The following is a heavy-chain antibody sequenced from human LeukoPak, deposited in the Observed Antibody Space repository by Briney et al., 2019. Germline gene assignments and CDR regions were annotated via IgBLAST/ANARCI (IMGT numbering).Heavy chain of an antibody. Sequence: PSQTLSLTCTVSGGSISSGSYYWSWIRQPAGKGLDWIGRIYTSGRTNYSPSLKSRVTMSVHTSKNQFSLKLSSVTAADTAVYYCARPQGYQLLDFEYWGQGTLVTVSS. CDR2: IYTSGRT. V-gene: IGHV4-61*02. J-gene: IGHJ4*02. D-gene: IGHD2-2*01. CDR3: ARPQGYQLLDFEY. CDR1: GGSISSGSYY.